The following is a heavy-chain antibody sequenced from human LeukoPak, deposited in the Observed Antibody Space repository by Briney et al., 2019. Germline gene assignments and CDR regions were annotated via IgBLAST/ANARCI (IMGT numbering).Heavy chain of an antibody. Sequence: PGESLKISCKGSGYSFTSYWIGWVRQMPGKGLEWMGIIYPGDSDTRYSPSFQGQVTISADKSISTAYLQWSSPKASDTAMYYCARHPAPRYCSSTSCNNWFDPWGQGTLVTVSS. CDR2: IYPGDSDT. CDR1: GYSFTSYW. D-gene: IGHD2-2*01. CDR3: ARHPAPRYCSSTSCNNWFDP. J-gene: IGHJ5*02. V-gene: IGHV5-51*01.